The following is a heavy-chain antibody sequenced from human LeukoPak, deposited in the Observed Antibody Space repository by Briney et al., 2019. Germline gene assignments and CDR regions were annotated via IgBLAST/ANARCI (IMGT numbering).Heavy chain of an antibody. CDR3: TRFRHIAVAGTPHFDH. V-gene: IGHV1-2*02. J-gene: IGHJ4*02. D-gene: IGHD6-19*01. Sequence: ASVKVSCKAARDTFTDYHIHWVRQAPGQGLEWMGWINPNTGGTNYAERFHGRVTMTRDTSISTVYMEVSGLRSDDTAVFYCTRFRHIAVAGTPHFDHWGRGTLVTVSS. CDR1: RDTFTDYH. CDR2: INPNTGGT.